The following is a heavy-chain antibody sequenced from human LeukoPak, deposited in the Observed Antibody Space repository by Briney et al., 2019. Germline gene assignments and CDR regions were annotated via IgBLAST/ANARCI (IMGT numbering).Heavy chain of an antibody. Sequence: SETLSLTCTVSGGSISSYYWSWIRQPPGKGLEWIGYIYYSGSTNYNPSLKSRVTISVDTSKNQFSLKLSSVTAADTAVYYCARASGYSSGWYLGNWFDPWGQGTLVTVSS. CDR1: GGSISSYY. CDR3: ARASGYSSGWYLGNWFDP. D-gene: IGHD6-19*01. CDR2: IYYSGST. J-gene: IGHJ5*02. V-gene: IGHV4-59*12.